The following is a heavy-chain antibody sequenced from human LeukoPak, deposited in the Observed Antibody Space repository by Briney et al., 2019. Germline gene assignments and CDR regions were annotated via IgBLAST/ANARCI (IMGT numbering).Heavy chain of an antibody. CDR1: GDTFISHY. V-gene: IGHV1-69*13. Sequence: SVKVSCKASGDTFISHYMHWVRQAPGQGLEWMGGITPIFGTAKYAQKFQGRVTITAVESMSTAYMELSSLRSEDTAVYYCARGWLAETTVVTPYNYWGQGTLVTVSS. J-gene: IGHJ4*02. D-gene: IGHD4-23*01. CDR2: ITPIFGTA. CDR3: ARGWLAETTVVTPYNY.